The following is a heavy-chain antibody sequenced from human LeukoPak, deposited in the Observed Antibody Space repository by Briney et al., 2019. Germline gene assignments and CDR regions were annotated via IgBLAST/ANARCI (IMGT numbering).Heavy chain of an antibody. V-gene: IGHV3-23*01. D-gene: IGHD6-19*01. CDR1: GFTFSNYW. CDR3: ARGRSVWSELDY. J-gene: IGHJ4*02. CDR2: ISGSGSST. Sequence: GGSLRLSCAVSGFTFSNYWMSWVRQAPGKGLEWVSTISGSGSSTYYADSVKGRFTISRDNSKNTLYLQMNSLRAEDTAVYYCARGRSVWSELDYWGQGTLVTVSS.